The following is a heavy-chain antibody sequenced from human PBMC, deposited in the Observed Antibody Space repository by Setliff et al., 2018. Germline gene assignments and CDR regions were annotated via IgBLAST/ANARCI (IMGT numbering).Heavy chain of an antibody. D-gene: IGHD6-19*01. J-gene: IGHJ4*02. CDR3: ARGRAGHSGH. Sequence: SETLSLTCTVSGGSISNSTFYWGWIRQPPGKGLEWIGYIYYSGSTSYYNPSLKSRVTISVDTTKNQFSLKLSSVTAADTAVYYCARGRAGHSGHWGQGTLVTVSS. CDR1: GGSISNSTFY. CDR2: IYYSGSTS. V-gene: IGHV4-30-4*08.